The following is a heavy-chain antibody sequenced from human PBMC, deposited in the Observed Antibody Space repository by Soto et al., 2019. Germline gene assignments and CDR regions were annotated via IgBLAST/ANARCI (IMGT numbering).Heavy chain of an antibody. CDR3: ARDRSSVAGSFDY. D-gene: IGHD6-19*01. Sequence: SETLSLTCTVSGGSVSSGSYYWSWIRQPPGKGLEWIGYIYYSGSTNYNPSLKSRVTISVDTSKNQFSLKLSSVTAADTAVYYCARDRSSVAGSFDYWGQGTLVTVSS. CDR2: IYYSGST. J-gene: IGHJ4*02. CDR1: GGSVSSGSYY. V-gene: IGHV4-61*01.